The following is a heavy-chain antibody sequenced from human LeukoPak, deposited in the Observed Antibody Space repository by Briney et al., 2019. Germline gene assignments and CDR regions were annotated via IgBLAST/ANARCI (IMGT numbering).Heavy chain of an antibody. CDR3: AREIGPIQLHLWGSAFDY. CDR2: INPNSGGT. V-gene: IGHV1-2*02. D-gene: IGHD5-24*01. CDR1: GYTFTGYY. Sequence: ASVKVSCKASGYTFTGYYMHWVRQAPGQGLEWMGWINPNSGGTNYAQKFQGRVTMTRDTSTSTVYMELSSLRSEDTAVYYCAREIGPIQLHLWGSAFDYWGQGTLVTVSS. J-gene: IGHJ4*02.